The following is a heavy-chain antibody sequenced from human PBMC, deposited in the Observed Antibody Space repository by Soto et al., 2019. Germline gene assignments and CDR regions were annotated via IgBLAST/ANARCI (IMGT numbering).Heavy chain of an antibody. CDR2: SSWNSGSI. CDR3: VKDIEAYCSDAIGTAYGMDV. V-gene: IGHV3-9*01. D-gene: IGHD2-8*01. CDR1: GFTFEDYA. J-gene: IGHJ6*02. Sequence: EVQVVESGGGLVQPGRSLRLSCAASGFTFEDYAMHWVRQAPGKGLEWVAGSSWNSGSIGYEDSVKGRFTISRDNAKHSLYLQMNSLRAEDTALYYCVKDIEAYCSDAIGTAYGMDVWGQGTTVTVSS.